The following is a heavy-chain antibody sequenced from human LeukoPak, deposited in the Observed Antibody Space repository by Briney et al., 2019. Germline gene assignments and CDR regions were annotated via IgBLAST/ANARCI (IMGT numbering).Heavy chain of an antibody. CDR2: IYYTGCT. Sequence: SKTLSLTGTGSAGSISSVGYYWSWIRQHPGKGLEWIGYIYYTGCTYNNPSLKSRVTISVDKYKNQLSLKLSSVTAADKDVYYCARVASSNWYDYWGQGILVTVSS. V-gene: IGHV4-31*03. D-gene: IGHD6-13*01. CDR3: ARVASSNWYDY. J-gene: IGHJ5*01. CDR1: AGSISSVGYY.